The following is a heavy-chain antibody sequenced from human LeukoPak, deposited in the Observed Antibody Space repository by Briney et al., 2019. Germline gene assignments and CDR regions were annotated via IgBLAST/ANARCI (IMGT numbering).Heavy chain of an antibody. CDR3: ARDGRVVVAGRYFDY. CDR2: ISPNSGGT. Sequence: GASVKVSRKASGYTFTDYYMHWVRQAPGQGLEWMGWISPNSGGTNYAQKFQGRVTMTRDTSISTAYMELSRLRSDDTAVYYCARDGRVVVAGRYFDYWGQGTLVTVSS. CDR1: GYTFTDYY. J-gene: IGHJ4*02. D-gene: IGHD2-15*01. V-gene: IGHV1-2*02.